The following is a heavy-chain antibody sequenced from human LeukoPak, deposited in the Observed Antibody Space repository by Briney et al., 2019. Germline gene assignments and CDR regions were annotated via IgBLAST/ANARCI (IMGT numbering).Heavy chain of an antibody. CDR3: AKVKETSSIKVGNDH. D-gene: IGHD5-12*01. CDR2: IKQDGSEK. Sequence: GGSLRLSCAASTFAFSRYAMAWVRQAPGKGLEWVANIKQDGSEKYYVDSVKGRFTISRDNAKNSLYLQMNSLRAEDTAVYFCAKVKETSSIKVGNDHWGQGTLVTVSS. V-gene: IGHV3-7*03. J-gene: IGHJ4*02. CDR1: TFAFSRYA.